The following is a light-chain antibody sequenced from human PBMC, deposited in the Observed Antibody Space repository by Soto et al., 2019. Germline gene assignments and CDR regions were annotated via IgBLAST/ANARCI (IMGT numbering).Light chain of an antibody. Sequence: EIVLTQSPATLSLSPGERATLSCRASQSVSSYLAWYQQKPGQAPRLLIYDASNRATGIPARFSGSGSGTDFTRTSSSLEPEDFAVYYCQQRSNWPGTFGQGTKVEIK. J-gene: IGKJ1*01. CDR2: DAS. CDR1: QSVSSY. CDR3: QQRSNWPGT. V-gene: IGKV3-11*01.